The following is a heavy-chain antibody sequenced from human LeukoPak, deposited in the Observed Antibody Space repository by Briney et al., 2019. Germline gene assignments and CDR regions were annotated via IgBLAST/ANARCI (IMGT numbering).Heavy chain of an antibody. D-gene: IGHD1-26*01. CDR3: ATGRARELLWSFDY. Sequence: GASVKVSCKASGYTLTSYYMPWVRQAPGQGLEWMGIINPSGGSTNYAQKFQGRVTMTEDTSTDTAYMELSSLRSEDTAVYYCATGRARELLWSFDYWGQGTLVTVSS. J-gene: IGHJ4*02. CDR1: GYTLTSYY. V-gene: IGHV1-46*01. CDR2: INPSGGST.